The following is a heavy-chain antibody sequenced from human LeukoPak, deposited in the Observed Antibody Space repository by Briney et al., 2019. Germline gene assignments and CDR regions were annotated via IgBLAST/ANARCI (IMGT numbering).Heavy chain of an antibody. Sequence: NRGESLKISCKGSGYSFTSYWIGWVRKMPGKGLEWLGIIYPGDSDTRYSPSFQGQVTISADKSISTAYLQWSSLKASDTAMYYCARLAVAGVYYFDYWGQGTLVTVSS. CDR3: ARLAVAGVYYFDY. CDR2: IYPGDSDT. CDR1: GYSFTSYW. V-gene: IGHV5-51*01. D-gene: IGHD6-19*01. J-gene: IGHJ4*02.